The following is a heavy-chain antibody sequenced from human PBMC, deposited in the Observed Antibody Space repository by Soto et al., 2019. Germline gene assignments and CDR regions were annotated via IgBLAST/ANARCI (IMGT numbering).Heavy chain of an antibody. CDR2: IYWNDDK. V-gene: IGHV2-5*01. J-gene: IGHJ4*02. Sequence: SGPTLVNPTQTLTLTCTFSGFSLSTSGVGVGWIRQPPGKALEWLALIYWNDDKRYSPPLKSRLTITKDTSKNQVVLTMTNIDPVDTATYFCAHRNYDFWSGYYTSFWGQGTLVTVSS. CDR3: AHRNYDFWSGYYTSF. CDR1: GFSLSTSGVG. D-gene: IGHD3-3*01.